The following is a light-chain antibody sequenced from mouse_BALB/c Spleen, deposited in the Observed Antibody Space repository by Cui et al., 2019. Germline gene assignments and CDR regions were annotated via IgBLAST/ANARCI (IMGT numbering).Light chain of an antibody. Sequence: QIVLTQSPAIMSASPGEKVTMTCSASSSVSYMYWYQQKPGSSPRLLIYDTCNLASGVPVRFSGSGSGTSYSLTISRMEAEDAATYYCQQWSIYPRTFGGGTKLEIK. J-gene: IGKJ1*01. CDR2: DTC. CDR3: QQWSIYPRT. V-gene: IGKV4-55*01. CDR1: SSVSY.